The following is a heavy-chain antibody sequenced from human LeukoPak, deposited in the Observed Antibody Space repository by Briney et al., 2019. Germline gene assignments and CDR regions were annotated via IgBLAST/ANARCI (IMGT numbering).Heavy chain of an antibody. CDR1: GFTFGSYW. J-gene: IGHJ4*02. Sequence: PGGSLRLSCAASGFTFGSYWMNWVRQAPGKGLEWVSAISGSGGSTYYADSVKGRFTISRDNSKNTLYLQMNSLRAEDTAVYYCAKGRAYDFWTFDYWGQGTLVTVSS. CDR2: ISGSGGST. D-gene: IGHD3-3*01. CDR3: AKGRAYDFWTFDY. V-gene: IGHV3-23*01.